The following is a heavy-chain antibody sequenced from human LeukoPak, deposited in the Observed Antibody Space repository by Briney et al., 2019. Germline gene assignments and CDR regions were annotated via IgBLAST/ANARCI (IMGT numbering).Heavy chain of an antibody. CDR3: ARDGIPGGSYGLSFDP. J-gene: IGHJ5*02. Sequence: ASVTVSCKASGGTFSSYAISWVRQAPGQGLEWMGIINPSGGSTSYAQKFQGRVTMTRDTSTSTVYMELSSLRSEDTAVYYCARDGIPGGSYGLSFDPWGQGTLVTVSS. CDR2: INPSGGST. CDR1: GGTFSSYA. V-gene: IGHV1-46*01. D-gene: IGHD1-26*01.